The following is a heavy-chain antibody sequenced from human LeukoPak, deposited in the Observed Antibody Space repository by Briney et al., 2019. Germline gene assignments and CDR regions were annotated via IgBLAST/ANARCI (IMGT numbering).Heavy chain of an antibody. CDR1: GYTFSSYW. CDR3: ARDADWNYFIGGMDV. Sequence: GGSLRLSCAASGYTFSSYWMHWVRQAPGKGLVWVSRINSDGSSTSYADSVKGRFTISRDNAKNTLYLQMNSLRAEDTAVYYCARDADWNYFIGGMDVWGQGTTVTVSS. J-gene: IGHJ6*02. CDR2: INSDGSST. V-gene: IGHV3-74*01. D-gene: IGHD1-7*01.